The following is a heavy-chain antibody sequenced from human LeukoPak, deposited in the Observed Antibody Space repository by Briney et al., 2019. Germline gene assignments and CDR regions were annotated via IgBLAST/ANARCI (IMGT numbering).Heavy chain of an antibody. Sequence: GGSLRLSCAASGFTFTDAWLSWVRQAPGKGLEWVGVFRSKAYGGTTDYAASVKGRFTISRDDSKSVAYLQMNSLNTDDTALYYCTRYYYGSGSYYKFDSWGQGTLVTVSS. CDR2: FRSKAYGGTT. CDR3: TRYYYGSGSYYKFDS. J-gene: IGHJ4*02. CDR1: GFTFTDAW. D-gene: IGHD3-10*01. V-gene: IGHV3-49*04.